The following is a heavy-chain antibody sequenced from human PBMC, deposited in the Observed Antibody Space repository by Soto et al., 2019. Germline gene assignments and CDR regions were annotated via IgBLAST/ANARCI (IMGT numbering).Heavy chain of an antibody. CDR3: AKADGEQWLIPHLDN. J-gene: IGHJ4*02. V-gene: IGHV3-33*07. D-gene: IGHD6-19*01. CDR1: GFAFRRSA. CDR2: ASDDGTDT. Sequence: QVKLVESGGDVVQPGGSLRLACVASGFAFRRSAMYWVRQAPGKGLEWVATASDDGTDTYYAASVKGRFSTYRDNSKNTLFLHLNSLRFEDTARYFCAKADGEQWLIPHLDNWGQGTLVTVS.